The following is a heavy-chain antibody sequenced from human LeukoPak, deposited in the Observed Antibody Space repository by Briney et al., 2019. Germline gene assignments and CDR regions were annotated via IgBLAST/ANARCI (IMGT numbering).Heavy chain of an antibody. Sequence: GGSLRLSCAASGFTFSSYWMSWVRQAPGKGLEWVANIKQDGSEKYYVDSVKGRFTISRDNAKNSLYLQMNSLRAEDTAVYYCAGAAPYCSSTSCQYYYYYGMDVWGQGTTVTVSS. V-gene: IGHV3-7*01. CDR3: AGAAPYCSSTSCQYYYYYGMDV. CDR1: GFTFSSYW. D-gene: IGHD2-2*01. J-gene: IGHJ6*02. CDR2: IKQDGSEK.